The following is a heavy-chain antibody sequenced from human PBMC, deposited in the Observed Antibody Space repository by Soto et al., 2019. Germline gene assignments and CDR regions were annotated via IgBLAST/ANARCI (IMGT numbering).Heavy chain of an antibody. D-gene: IGHD5-18*01. CDR3: ARGTAILFYYFDY. CDR1: GGSISSGNYY. V-gene: IGHV4-30-4*01. Sequence: SETLSLTCSVSGGSISSGNYYWSWLRQSPGKGLEWIGYMYYRAIPYYNPSLKSRVTISVDASKNQFSLNMTSVTAADTAVYYCARGTAILFYYFDYWGQGSLVTVSS. J-gene: IGHJ4*02. CDR2: MYYRAIP.